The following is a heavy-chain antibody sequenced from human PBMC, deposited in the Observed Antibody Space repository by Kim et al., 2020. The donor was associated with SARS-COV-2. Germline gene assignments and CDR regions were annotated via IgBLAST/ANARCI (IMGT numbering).Heavy chain of an antibody. CDR3: VKEDRATSGTIYIDY. D-gene: IGHD6-13*01. CDR1: GFTFSTYA. CDR2: ISRSGRTI. Sequence: GGSLRLSCSASGFTFSTYAMYWVRQSPGKGLEYVSSISRSGRTIDYADSMKGRSTTTRDNSKNMLHLQESSLRPEDTAVYYCVKEDRATSGTIYIDYRG. J-gene: IGHJ4*01. V-gene: IGHV3-64D*09.